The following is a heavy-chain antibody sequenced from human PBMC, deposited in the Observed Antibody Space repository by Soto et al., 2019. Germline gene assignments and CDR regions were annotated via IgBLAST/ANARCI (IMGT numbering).Heavy chain of an antibody. V-gene: IGHV1-8*01. CDR3: ARGWYYDFRSGYYTRLGGFYGMDV. J-gene: IGHJ6*02. Sequence: ASVKVSCKASGYTFTSYDINWVRQATGQGLEWMGWMNPNSGNTGYAQKFQGGVTMTRNTSISTAYMELSSLRSEDTAVYYCARGWYYDFRSGYYTRLGGFYGMDVWGQGTTVTVSS. D-gene: IGHD3-3*01. CDR2: MNPNSGNT. CDR1: GYTFTSYD.